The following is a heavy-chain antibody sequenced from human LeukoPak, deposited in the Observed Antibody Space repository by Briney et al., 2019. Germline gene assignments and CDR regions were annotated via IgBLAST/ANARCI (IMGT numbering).Heavy chain of an antibody. D-gene: IGHD3-22*01. CDR1: GGSISSGSYY. J-gene: IGHJ4*02. CDR2: ISYSGST. Sequence: PSQTLSLTCTVSGGSISSGSYYWSWIRQPPGKGLEWIGSISYSGSTYYNPSLKSRVTISVDTSKNQFSLKLSSVTAADTAVYYCARSVDSLLNFDYWGQGTLVTVSS. V-gene: IGHV4-39*01. CDR3: ARSVDSLLNFDY.